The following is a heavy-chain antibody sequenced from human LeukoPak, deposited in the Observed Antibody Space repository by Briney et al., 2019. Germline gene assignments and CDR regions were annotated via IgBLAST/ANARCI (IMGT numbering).Heavy chain of an antibody. CDR1: GFTFSNYA. D-gene: IGHD5-12*01. CDR2: ISSIGGRT. CDR3: AKAGRVVAPDPTGVKRYYYYMDV. Sequence: PGGSLRLSCAASGFTFSNYAINWVRQAPGKGLECVSAISSIGGRTYYANSVKGRFTISRDNSKNMVFLQMDSLRAEDMAVYYCAKAGRVVAPDPTGVKRYYYYMDVWGKGTTVTVSS. J-gene: IGHJ6*03. V-gene: IGHV3-64*01.